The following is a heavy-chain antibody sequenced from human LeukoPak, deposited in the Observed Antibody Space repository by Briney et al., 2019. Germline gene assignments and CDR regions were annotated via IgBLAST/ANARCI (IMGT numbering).Heavy chain of an antibody. CDR3: AITYCGGDCYSPYYYGMDV. Sequence: GASVKVSCKASGYTFTSYGISWVRQAPGQGLEWMGWISAYNGNTNYAQKLQSRVTMTTDTSTSTAYMELRSLRSDDTAVYYCAITYCGGDCYSPYYYGMDVWGQGTTVTVSS. CDR2: ISAYNGNT. D-gene: IGHD2-21*02. J-gene: IGHJ6*02. CDR1: GYTFTSYG. V-gene: IGHV1-18*01.